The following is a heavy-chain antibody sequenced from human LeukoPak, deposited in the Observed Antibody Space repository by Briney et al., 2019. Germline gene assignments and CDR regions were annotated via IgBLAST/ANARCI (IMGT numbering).Heavy chain of an antibody. Sequence: ASVKVSCKASGYTFTGYYMHWVRQAPGQGLEWMGWINPNSGGTNYAQKFQHRVTMTRDSALSTAYMELSRLRSDDTAVYYCARAGLWDFYDSSGYHNGAFDIWGQGTMVTVSS. V-gene: IGHV1-2*02. D-gene: IGHD3-22*01. CDR2: INPNSGGT. CDR1: GYTFTGYY. CDR3: ARAGLWDFYDSSGYHNGAFDI. J-gene: IGHJ3*02.